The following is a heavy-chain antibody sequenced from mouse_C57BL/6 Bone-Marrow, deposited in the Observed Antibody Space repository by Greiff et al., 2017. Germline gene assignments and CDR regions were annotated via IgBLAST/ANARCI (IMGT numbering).Heavy chain of an antibody. CDR2: INPNNGGT. D-gene: IGHD2-5*01. Sequence: EVQLVESGPELVKPGASVKIPCKASGYTFTDYNMDWVKQSHGKSLEWIGDINPNNGGTIYNQKFKGKATLTVDKSSSTDYMELRSLTSEDTAVYYCARRDSNLYDAMDYWGQGTSVTVSS. CDR3: ARRDSNLYDAMDY. J-gene: IGHJ4*01. CDR1: GYTFTDYN. V-gene: IGHV1-18*01.